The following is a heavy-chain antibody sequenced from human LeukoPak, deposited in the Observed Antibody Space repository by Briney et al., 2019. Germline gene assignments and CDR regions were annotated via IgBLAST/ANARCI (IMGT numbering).Heavy chain of an antibody. Sequence: PSETLSLTCTISGGSVSDYYWSWIRQSPGKGLEWIGYIYHTGSTTYNPSLKSRVTISTDTSKNQFSLKLSSVTAADTAVYYCASRKLGNDYWGQGTLVTVSS. J-gene: IGHJ4*02. V-gene: IGHV4-59*02. CDR1: GGSVSDYY. D-gene: IGHD7-27*01. CDR3: ASRKLGNDY. CDR2: IYHTGST.